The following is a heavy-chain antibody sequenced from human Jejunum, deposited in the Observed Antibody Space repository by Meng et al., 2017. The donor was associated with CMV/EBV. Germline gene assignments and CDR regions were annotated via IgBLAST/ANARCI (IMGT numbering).Heavy chain of an antibody. CDR1: TFSIFS. CDR3: ATDRMDTSARRGFFDY. V-gene: IGHV3-21*01. Sequence: TFSIFSINWVRQAPGKGLEWVASISTTGDYISYADSVKGRFTISRDNAKNSAYLQMNSLRFEDTAMYYCATDRMDTSARRGFFDYWGQGALVTVSS. CDR2: ISTTGDYI. D-gene: IGHD5-18*01. J-gene: IGHJ4*02.